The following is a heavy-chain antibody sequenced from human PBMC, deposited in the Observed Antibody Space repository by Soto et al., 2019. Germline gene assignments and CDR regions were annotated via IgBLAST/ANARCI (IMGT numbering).Heavy chain of an antibody. V-gene: IGHV3-53*04. D-gene: IGHD3-16*02. CDR3: AGRVYEGYDYIWGSYRLGPFDI. J-gene: IGHJ3*02. CDR1: GFTVSSNY. Sequence: PGGSLRLSCAASGFTVSSNYMSWVRQAPGKGLEWVSVIYSGGSTYYADSVKGRFTISRHNSKNTLYLQMNSLRAEDTVVYYCAGRVYEGYDYIWGSYRLGPFDIWGQGTMVTVSS. CDR2: IYSGGST.